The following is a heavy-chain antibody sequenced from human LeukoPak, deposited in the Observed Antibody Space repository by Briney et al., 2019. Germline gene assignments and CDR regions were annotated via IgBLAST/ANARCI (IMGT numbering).Heavy chain of an antibody. Sequence: SETLSLTCTVSGGSISSSSYYWGWSRQPPGKGLEWIGSIYYSGSTYYNPSLKSRVTISVDTSKNQFSLKLSSVTAADTAVYYCARVTLAGTPDYFDYWGQGTLVTVSS. CDR3: ARVTLAGTPDYFDY. V-gene: IGHV4-39*01. D-gene: IGHD6-13*01. CDR2: IYYSGST. J-gene: IGHJ4*02. CDR1: GGSISSSSYY.